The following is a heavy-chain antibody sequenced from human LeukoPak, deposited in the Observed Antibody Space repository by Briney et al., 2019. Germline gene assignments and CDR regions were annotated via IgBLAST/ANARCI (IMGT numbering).Heavy chain of an antibody. Sequence: PGGSLRLSCAASGFTFSSYAMSWVRQAPGKGLEWVSAISGSGGSTYYADSVKGRFTISRDNSKNTLYLQMNSLRAEDTAVYYCAKDPSSSWYVNWYFDLWGRGTLVTVSS. V-gene: IGHV3-23*01. CDR3: AKDPSSSWYVNWYFDL. CDR1: GFTFSSYA. CDR2: ISGSGGST. J-gene: IGHJ2*01. D-gene: IGHD6-13*01.